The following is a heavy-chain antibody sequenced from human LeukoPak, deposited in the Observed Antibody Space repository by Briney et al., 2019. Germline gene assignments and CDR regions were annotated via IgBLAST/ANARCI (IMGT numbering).Heavy chain of an antibody. J-gene: IGHJ4*02. V-gene: IGHV3-30*04. CDR3: ARDRYDSSGYLDY. D-gene: IGHD3-22*01. Sequence: GGSLRLSCAASGFTFSLYTMHWVRQAPGKGLEWVAVISYDGSDKYYADSVKGRFTISRDNAKNSLYLQMNSLRAEDTAVYYCARDRYDSSGYLDYWGQGTLVTVSS. CDR2: ISYDGSDK. CDR1: GFTFSLYT.